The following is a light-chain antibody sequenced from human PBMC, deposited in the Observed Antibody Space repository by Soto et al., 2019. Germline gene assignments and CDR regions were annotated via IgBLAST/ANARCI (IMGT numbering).Light chain of an antibody. Sequence: EIVWTQSQATLSLSPGERATLSCRASQSVSSYLAWYQHKPGQAPRLLIYDASNRATGIPVMFSGSGSGTDFTLTISSLDPEEFAFYFCQQRRNGPPITFGQGTRLEIK. V-gene: IGKV3-11*01. CDR2: DAS. J-gene: IGKJ5*01. CDR1: QSVSSY. CDR3: QQRRNGPPIT.